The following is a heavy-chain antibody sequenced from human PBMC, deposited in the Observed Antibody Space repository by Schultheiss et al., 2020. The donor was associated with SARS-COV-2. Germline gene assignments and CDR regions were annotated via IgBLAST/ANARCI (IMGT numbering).Heavy chain of an antibody. J-gene: IGHJ4*02. CDR3: AKDLGIVVMMGLNY. Sequence: GGSLRLSCAASGFTFSSYAISWVRQAPGKGLEYVSAISGSGGSTYYADSVKGRFTISRDNSKNTLYLQMNSLRAEDTAVYYCAKDLGIVVMMGLNYWGQGTLVTVSS. D-gene: IGHD2-21*01. CDR2: ISGSGGST. V-gene: IGHV3-23*01. CDR1: GFTFSSYA.